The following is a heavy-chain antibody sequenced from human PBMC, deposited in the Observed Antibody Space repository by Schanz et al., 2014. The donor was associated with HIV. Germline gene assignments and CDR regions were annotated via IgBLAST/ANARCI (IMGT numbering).Heavy chain of an antibody. Sequence: EVQLLESGGGLVQPGESLRLSCVASGFTFGTKWMYWVRQGPGKGPAWVAYITPDGSVTYADSVKGRFTASRDSSKNTLYLQMDSLRVEDTATYYCRVFMYSYDVWGQGTMVTVSS. D-gene: IGHD1-26*01. V-gene: IGHV3-74*02. J-gene: IGHJ3*01. CDR1: GFTFGTKW. CDR3: RVFMYSYDV. CDR2: ITPDGSVT.